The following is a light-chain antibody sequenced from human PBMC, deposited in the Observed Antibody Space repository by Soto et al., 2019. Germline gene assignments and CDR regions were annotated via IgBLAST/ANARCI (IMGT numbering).Light chain of an antibody. CDR3: QQYGSSPPRT. Sequence: EIVLTQSPGTVSLSPGERATLSCRASQSVRSSSLAWYQQKPGQAPRLLIYGASSRATGIPDRFSGSGSGTDFPLTISRLEPEDFAVYYCQQYGSSPPRTFGQGTKVEIK. CDR1: QSVRSSS. J-gene: IGKJ1*01. V-gene: IGKV3-20*01. CDR2: GAS.